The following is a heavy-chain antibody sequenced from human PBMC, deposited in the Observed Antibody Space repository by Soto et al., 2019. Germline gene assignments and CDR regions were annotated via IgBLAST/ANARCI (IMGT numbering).Heavy chain of an antibody. CDR3: ARGGRGILLMVYAISDAFDI. J-gene: IGHJ3*02. Sequence: QVQLQESGPGLVKPSETLSLTCTVSGGSISSYYWSWIRQPPGKGLEWIGYIYYSGSTNYNPSLKSRVTISVDTSKNQFSLKLSSVTAADTAVYYCARGGRGILLMVYAISDAFDIWGQGTMVTVSS. CDR1: GGSISSYY. CDR2: IYYSGST. D-gene: IGHD2-8*01. V-gene: IGHV4-59*01.